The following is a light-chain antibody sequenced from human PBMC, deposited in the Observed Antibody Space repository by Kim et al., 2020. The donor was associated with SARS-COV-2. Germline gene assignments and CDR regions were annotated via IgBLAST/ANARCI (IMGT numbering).Light chain of an antibody. V-gene: IGLV4-60*03. CDR3: ETWDSNIQV. Sequence: SSINLTCTPGSGHSNYFNAWPQQQPGKAPRFLMKVEGSGSYNKGGGVPDRFSGSRSGADRYLIISNLHSEDEADYYCETWDSNIQVFGGGTQLTVL. J-gene: IGLJ3*02. CDR1: SGHSNYF. CDR2: VEGSGSY.